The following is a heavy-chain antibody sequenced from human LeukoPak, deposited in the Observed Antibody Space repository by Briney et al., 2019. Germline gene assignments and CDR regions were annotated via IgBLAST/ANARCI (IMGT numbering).Heavy chain of an antibody. CDR3: ARGSDNYYYYQYMDV. D-gene: IGHD3-9*01. Sequence: GGSLRLSCAASGFTVSSNYMSWVRQAPGKGLEWVSVIYSGGSTYYADSVKGRFTISRDNAKNSLYLQLNSLRAEDTAVYYCARGSDNYYYYQYMDVWGKGTTVTVSS. J-gene: IGHJ6*03. CDR1: GFTVSSNY. V-gene: IGHV3-53*01. CDR2: IYSGGST.